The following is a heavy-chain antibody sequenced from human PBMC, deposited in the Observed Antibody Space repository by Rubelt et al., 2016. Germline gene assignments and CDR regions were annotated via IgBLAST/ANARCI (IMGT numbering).Heavy chain of an antibody. Sequence: QVQLQESGPGLVKPSETLSLTCTVSGGSISSYYWNWIRQPPGKGLEWIGSIYYSGSTYYNPSLKSRVTISVDTSKNQFSPRLSSVTAADTAVYYCARLRWNDFWFDPWGQGTLVTVSS. V-gene: IGHV4-59*05. J-gene: IGHJ5*02. CDR2: IYYSGST. CDR1: GGSISSYY. CDR3: ARLRWNDFWFDP. D-gene: IGHD1-1*01.